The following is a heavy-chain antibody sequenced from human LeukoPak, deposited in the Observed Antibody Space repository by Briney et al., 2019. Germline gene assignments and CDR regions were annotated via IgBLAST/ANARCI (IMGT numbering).Heavy chain of an antibody. V-gene: IGHV3-7*01. D-gene: IGHD7-27*01. CDR2: IKEDESQE. CDR3: ATYKNWVAGDV. CDR1: GFSFSDSW. J-gene: IGHJ6*02. Sequence: GGSLRLSCAASGFSFSDSWMIWVRQAPGKGPEWVANIKEDESQEHYADSVKGRFTVSRDNAKNSLFLQMNSLRVEDTAVYYCATYKNWVAGDVWGQGTTVSVSS.